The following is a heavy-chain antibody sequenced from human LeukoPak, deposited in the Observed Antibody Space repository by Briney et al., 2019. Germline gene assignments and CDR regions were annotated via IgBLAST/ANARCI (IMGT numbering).Heavy chain of an antibody. Sequence: ASVKVSCKASGGTFSSCAISWVRQAPGQGLEWMGGIIPIFGTANYAQKFQGRVTITADKSTSTAYMELSSLRSEDTAVYYCAREAVVAATPYYFDYWGQGTLVTASS. D-gene: IGHD2-15*01. CDR3: AREAVVAATPYYFDY. CDR2: IIPIFGTA. J-gene: IGHJ4*02. CDR1: GGTFSSCA. V-gene: IGHV1-69*06.